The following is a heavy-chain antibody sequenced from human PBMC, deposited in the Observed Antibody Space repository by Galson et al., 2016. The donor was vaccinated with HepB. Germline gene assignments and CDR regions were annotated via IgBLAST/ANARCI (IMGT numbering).Heavy chain of an antibody. D-gene: IGHD2-8*01. Sequence: SLRLSCAASGFTFSSYWMHWFRQVPGKRLVWVSHSNTDGSSTHYADSVKGRFTISRDNANNTLYLQINSLRAEDTAVYYCVRDRLATNWFDPWGQGTLVTVSS. CDR1: GFTFSSYW. CDR3: VRDRLATNWFDP. CDR2: SNTDGSST. J-gene: IGHJ5*02. V-gene: IGHV3-74*01.